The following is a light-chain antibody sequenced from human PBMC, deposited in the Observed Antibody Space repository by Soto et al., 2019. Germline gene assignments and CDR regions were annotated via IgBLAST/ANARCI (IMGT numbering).Light chain of an antibody. V-gene: IGLV2-14*01. Sequence: QSALTQPACVSGSPGQSSTISFTGTSSDVGGYNYVSWYQQHPGKAPKLMIYEVSNRPSGVSNRFSGSKSGNTASLTISGLQAEDEADYYCSSYTSSSIDYVFGTGTKLTVL. CDR2: EVS. CDR3: SSYTSSSIDYV. CDR1: SSDVGGYNY. J-gene: IGLJ1*01.